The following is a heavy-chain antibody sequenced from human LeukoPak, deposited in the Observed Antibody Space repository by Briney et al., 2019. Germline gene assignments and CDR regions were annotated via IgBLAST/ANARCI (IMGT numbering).Heavy chain of an antibody. CDR1: GGSISSYY. Sequence: SETLSLTCTVSGGSISSYYWSWIRQPAGKGLEWIGRIYTSGSIIYNPSLKSRVTMSVDTSKNQFSLKLSSVTAADTAVYYCARDYSSTNCFDPWGQGTLVTVSS. CDR2: IYTSGSI. J-gene: IGHJ5*02. D-gene: IGHD6-13*01. CDR3: ARDYSSTNCFDP. V-gene: IGHV4-4*07.